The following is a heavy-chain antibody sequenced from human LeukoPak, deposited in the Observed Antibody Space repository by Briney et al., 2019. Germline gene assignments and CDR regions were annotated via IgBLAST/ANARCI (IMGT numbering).Heavy chain of an antibody. CDR1: RFTLSSFA. V-gene: IGHV3-48*02. J-gene: IGHJ5*02. CDR2: ISSSSSTI. CDR3: AASPYCSGAVCPPP. D-gene: IGHD2-15*01. Sequence: GGSLRLSCAASRFTLSSFAMNWVRQAPGKGLEWVSYISSSSSTIYYADSVKGRFTISRDNAKNSLFLQMNSLRDEDTAVYYCAASPYCSGAVCPPPWGQGTLVTVSS.